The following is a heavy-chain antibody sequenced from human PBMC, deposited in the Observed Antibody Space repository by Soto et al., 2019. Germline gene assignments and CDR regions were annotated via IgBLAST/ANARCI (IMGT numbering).Heavy chain of an antibody. Sequence: EVQLVESGGGLVKPGGSLRLSCAASGFTFSFSDAWMSWVRQAPGKGLEWVGRVKRQTDGGPAGPTDYAAPVKGRFSISGDDSKNTVYLQINSLKTENTAIYYCATGVAGAFDFWGQGTMVTVSS. CDR2: VKRQTDGGPAGPT. D-gene: IGHD6-13*01. V-gene: IGHV3-15*01. CDR1: GFTFSFSDAW. J-gene: IGHJ3*01. CDR3: ATGVAGAFDF.